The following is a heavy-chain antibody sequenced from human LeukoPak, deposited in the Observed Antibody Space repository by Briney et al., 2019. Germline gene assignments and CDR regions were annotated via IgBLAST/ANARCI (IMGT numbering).Heavy chain of an antibody. CDR3: ARSWYCSGGSCYPNFDY. Sequence: SETLSLTCTVSGGSISSYYWSWIRQPPGKGLEWIGYIYYSGSTNHNPSLKSRVTISVDTSKNQFSLNLSSVTAADTALYYCARSWYCSGGSCYPNFDYWGQGTLVTVSS. D-gene: IGHD2-15*01. CDR2: IYYSGST. CDR1: GGSISSYY. V-gene: IGHV4-59*01. J-gene: IGHJ4*02.